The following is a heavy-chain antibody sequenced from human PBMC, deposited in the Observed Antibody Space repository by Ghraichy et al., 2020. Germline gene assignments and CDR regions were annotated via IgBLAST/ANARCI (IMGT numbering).Heavy chain of an antibody. D-gene: IGHD3-10*01. V-gene: IGHV4-34*01. CDR1: GGSFSGYY. CDR3: ARAAFYYGSGSYFIAYRNYFDY. CDR2: INHSGST. Sequence: SQTLSLTCAVYGGSFSGYYWSWIRQPPGKGLEWIGEINHSGSTNYNPSLKSRVTISVDTSKNQFSLKLSSVTAADTAVYYCARAAFYYGSGSYFIAYRNYFDYWGQGTLVTVSS. J-gene: IGHJ4*02.